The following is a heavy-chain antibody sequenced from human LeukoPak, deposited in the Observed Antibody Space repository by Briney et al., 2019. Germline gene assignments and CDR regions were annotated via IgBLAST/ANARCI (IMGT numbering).Heavy chain of an antibody. CDR2: IYTSGST. CDR3: ARSHQGGLRYFDWVGPNYYYYYMDV. Sequence: SQTLSLTCTVSGGSISSGSYYWSWIRQPAGKGLEWIGRIYTSGSTNYNPSLKSRVTISVDTSKNQFSLKLSSVTAADTAVYYCARSHQGGLRYFDWVGPNYYYYYMDVWGKGTTVTISS. D-gene: IGHD3-9*01. J-gene: IGHJ6*03. CDR1: GGSISSGSYY. V-gene: IGHV4-61*02.